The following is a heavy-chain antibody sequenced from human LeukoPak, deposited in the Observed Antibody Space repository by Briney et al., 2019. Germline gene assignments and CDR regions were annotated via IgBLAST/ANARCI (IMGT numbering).Heavy chain of an antibody. CDR3: ATDYCSSTSCYFDYYYYYGMDV. V-gene: IGHV4-39*01. Sequence: SETLSLTCTVSGGSISSSSYYWGWIRQPPGKGLEWIGSIYYSGSTYYNPSLKSRVTISVDTSKNQFSLKLSSVTAADTAVYYCATDYCSSTSCYFDYYYYYGMDVWGQGTTVTVSS. J-gene: IGHJ6*02. D-gene: IGHD2-2*01. CDR2: IYYSGST. CDR1: GGSISSSSYY.